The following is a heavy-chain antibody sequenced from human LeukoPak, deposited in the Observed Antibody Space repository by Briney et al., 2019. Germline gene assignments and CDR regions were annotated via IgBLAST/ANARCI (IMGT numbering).Heavy chain of an antibody. CDR1: GGSISSGSYY. J-gene: IGHJ6*03. CDR3: ARGGYYYMDV. V-gene: IGHV4-61*02. D-gene: IGHD3-16*01. Sequence: SQTLSLTCTVSGGSISSGSYYWSWIRQPAGKGLEWIVRIYTSGSTNYNPSLKSRVTISVDTSKNQFSLKLSSVTAADTAVYYCARGGYYYMDVWGKGTTVTVSS. CDR2: IYTSGST.